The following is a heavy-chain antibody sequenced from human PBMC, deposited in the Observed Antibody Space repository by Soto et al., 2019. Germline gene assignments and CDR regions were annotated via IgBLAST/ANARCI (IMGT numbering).Heavy chain of an antibody. D-gene: IGHD6-19*01. J-gene: IGHJ4*02. CDR1: GGSISSYY. CDR2: IYYSGST. CDR3: ASSAVAGNLDY. Sequence: SETLSLTCTVSGGSISSYYWSWIRQPPGKGLEWIGYIYYSGSTNYNPSLKSRVTISVDTSKNQFSLKLSSVTAADTAVYYCASSAVAGNLDYWGQGTLVTVSS. V-gene: IGHV4-59*01.